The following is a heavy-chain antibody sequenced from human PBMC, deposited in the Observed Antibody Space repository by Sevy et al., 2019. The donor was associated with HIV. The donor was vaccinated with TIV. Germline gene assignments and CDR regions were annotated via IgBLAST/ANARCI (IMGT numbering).Heavy chain of an antibody. CDR3: ARGRKTTQEWLEELDYYYGVDV. CDR2: IRYDGSNK. D-gene: IGHD2-8*01. Sequence: GGSLRLSCAASGFTFSTYDMHWVRQAPGKGLEWVAYIRYDGSNKYYADSVRGRFTISRDNSKHTLYLQMISLRAEDTAVYYCARGRKTTQEWLEELDYYYGVDVWGQGTTVTVSS. J-gene: IGHJ6*02. V-gene: IGHV3-30*02. CDR1: GFTFSTYD.